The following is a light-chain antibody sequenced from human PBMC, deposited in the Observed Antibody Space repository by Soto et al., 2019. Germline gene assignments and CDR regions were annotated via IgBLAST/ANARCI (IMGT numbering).Light chain of an antibody. V-gene: IGKV1-5*03. Sequence: DIQMTQSPSTLSASEGDRVTITCRASQSIGNWLAWYQQKTGKAPKLLIYKASILQSGVPARFSGSGSGTEFNLTISSLQPDDFATYSCQQYNSYPYTFGQGTKLEIK. CDR3: QQYNSYPYT. CDR2: KAS. J-gene: IGKJ2*01. CDR1: QSIGNW.